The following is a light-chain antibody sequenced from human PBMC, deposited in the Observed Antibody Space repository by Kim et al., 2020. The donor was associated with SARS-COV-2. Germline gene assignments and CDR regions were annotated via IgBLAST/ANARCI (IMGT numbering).Light chain of an antibody. CDR3: HVWDTSTAWV. V-gene: IGLV3-9*01. CDR1: NIGSKN. Sequence: SYELTQPLSVSMALGQTARITCGGNNIGSKNVHWYQQKPGQAPVLVIYRNNNRPSGIPERFSGSNSGNTATLTISRAQAGDEADYYCHVWDTSTAWVFGG. CDR2: RNN. J-gene: IGLJ3*02.